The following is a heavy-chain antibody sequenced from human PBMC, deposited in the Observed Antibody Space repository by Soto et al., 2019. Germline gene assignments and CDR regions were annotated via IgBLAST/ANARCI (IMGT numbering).Heavy chain of an antibody. V-gene: IGHV3-30*18. J-gene: IGHJ4*02. Sequence: QVQLVESGGGVVQPGRSLRLSCAASGFTFSSYGMHWVRQAPGKGLEWVAVISYDGSDKYYADSVKGRFTISRDNSKNTLNLQMNSLSADDTSVYYCAKALGELSPESYDYWGQRTLSTVSS. D-gene: IGHD3-16*02. CDR2: ISYDGSDK. CDR1: GFTFSSYG. CDR3: AKALGELSPESYDY.